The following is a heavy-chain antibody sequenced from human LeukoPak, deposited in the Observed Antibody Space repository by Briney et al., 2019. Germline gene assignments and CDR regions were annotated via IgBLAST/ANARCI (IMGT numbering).Heavy chain of an antibody. CDR2: INPNSGGT. CDR3: ARASVDYGGNSFPDY. J-gene: IGHJ4*02. CDR1: GYTFTSYY. Sequence: GASVKVSCKASGYTFTSYYMHWVRQAPGQGLEWMGWINPNSGGTNYAQKFQGWVTMTRDTSISTAYMELSRLRSDDTAVYYCARASVDYGGNSFPDYWGQGTLVTVSS. D-gene: IGHD4-23*01. V-gene: IGHV1-2*04.